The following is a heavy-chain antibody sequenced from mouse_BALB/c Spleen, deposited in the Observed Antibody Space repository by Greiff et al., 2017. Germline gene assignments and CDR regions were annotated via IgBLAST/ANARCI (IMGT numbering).Heavy chain of an antibody. CDR3: ARDRGNYGAMDY. D-gene: IGHD2-1*01. Sequence: EVQVVESGGGLVKPGGSLKLSCAASGFTFSDYYMYWVRQTPEKRLEWVATISDGGSYTYYPDSGKGRFTITRDNAKNNLYLQMSSLKSEDTAMYYCARDRGNYGAMDYWGQGTSVTVSS. CDR1: GFTFSDYY. CDR2: ISDGGSYT. V-gene: IGHV5-4*02. J-gene: IGHJ4*01.